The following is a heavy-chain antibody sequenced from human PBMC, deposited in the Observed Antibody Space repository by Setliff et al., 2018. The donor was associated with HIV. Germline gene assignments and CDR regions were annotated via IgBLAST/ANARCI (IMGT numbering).Heavy chain of an antibody. CDR2: MYTDGST. V-gene: IGHV4-61*09. CDR1: GGSITSGNYF. CDR3: ARDSRWLQFPYFDS. J-gene: IGHJ4*01. Sequence: KPSETLSLTCTVSGGSITSGNYFWSWIRQPAGKGLEGIGHMYTDGSTNYNPSFNSRVTISADTSKNQFSLKLSSVTAADTAVYYCARDSRWLQFPYFDSWGQGTTVTVSS. D-gene: IGHD5-12*01.